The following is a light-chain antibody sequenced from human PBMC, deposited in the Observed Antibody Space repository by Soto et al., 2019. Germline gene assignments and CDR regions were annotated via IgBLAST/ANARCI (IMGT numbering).Light chain of an antibody. CDR3: GTWDSSLSSWV. CDR1: TSNIANNY. CDR2: DNN. V-gene: IGLV1-51*01. J-gene: IGLJ3*02. Sequence: QSVLTQPPSVSTAPGRKVTISCSGSTSNIANNYVSWYQQLPGTAPKLLIYDNNKRPSGIPDRFSGSKSGTSATLGITGLQTGDEADYYCGTWDSSLSSWVFGGGTKLTVL.